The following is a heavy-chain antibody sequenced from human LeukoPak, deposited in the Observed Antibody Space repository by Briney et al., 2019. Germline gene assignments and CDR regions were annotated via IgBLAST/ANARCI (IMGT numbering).Heavy chain of an antibody. D-gene: IGHD6-6*01. V-gene: IGHV1-3*01. J-gene: IGHJ4*02. CDR1: GYTFTSYA. CDR2: ISAGNGNT. CDR3: ARGRRLYSSSSVDFDY. Sequence: ASVKVSCKASGYTFTSYAIHWVRQAPGQRLEWMGWISAGNGNTKYSQNFQGRVTFISNTSATTAFMELSSLRSEDAAVYYCARGRRLYSSSSVDFDYWGQGTLVTVSS.